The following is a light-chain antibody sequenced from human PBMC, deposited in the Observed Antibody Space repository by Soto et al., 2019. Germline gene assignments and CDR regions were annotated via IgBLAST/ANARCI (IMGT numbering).Light chain of an antibody. CDR1: SSDVGGYNY. V-gene: IGLV2-14*01. Sequence: QSVLTQPASVSGSPGQSITISCTGTSSDVGGYNYVSWYQQHPGKAPKLMIYEVSNRPSGVSNRFSGSKSANTASLTISGLQAEDEADYFCSSHTSRATYVFGTGTKVTVL. J-gene: IGLJ1*01. CDR2: EVS. CDR3: SSHTSRATYV.